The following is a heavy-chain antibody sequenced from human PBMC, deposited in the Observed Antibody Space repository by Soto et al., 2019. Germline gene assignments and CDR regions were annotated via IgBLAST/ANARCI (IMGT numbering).Heavy chain of an antibody. CDR3: ARDPYGSGGYYGMDV. D-gene: IGHD3-10*01. J-gene: IGHJ6*02. V-gene: IGHV3-53*04. Sequence: EVQLVESGGGLVQPGGSLRLSCAASGFTVSSNYMSWVRQAPGKGLEWVSVIYSGGSTYYADSVKGRFTISRHNSKNTLYLQMNSLRAEDTAVYYCARDPYGSGGYYGMDVWGQGTTVTVSS. CDR1: GFTVSSNY. CDR2: IYSGGST.